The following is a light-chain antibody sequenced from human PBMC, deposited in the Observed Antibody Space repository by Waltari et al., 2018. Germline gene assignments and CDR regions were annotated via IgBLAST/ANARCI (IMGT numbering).Light chain of an antibody. J-gene: IGLJ1*01. CDR2: EVS. Sequence: QSALTQPPSASGSPGQSVTISCTGTSSDVGGYNYFPWYQQHPGKAPKLMIYEVSKRPSGVPDRFSGSKSGNTASLTVSGLQAEDEADYYCSSYAGRNNYVFGTGTEVTVL. CDR3: SSYAGRNNYV. CDR1: SSDVGGYNY. V-gene: IGLV2-8*01.